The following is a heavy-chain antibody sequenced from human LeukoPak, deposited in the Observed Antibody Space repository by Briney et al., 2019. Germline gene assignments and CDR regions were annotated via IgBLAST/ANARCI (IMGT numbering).Heavy chain of an antibody. V-gene: IGHV3-15*01. J-gene: IGHJ4*02. CDR3: AKDLLLVPAAKIDY. CDR2: IKSIRDGETA. D-gene: IGHD2-2*01. CDR1: GFTFTDAW. Sequence: GGSLRLSCAASGFTFTDAWMSWVRQAPGRGLEWVGRIKSIRDGETADYAAPVRGRFTISRDDSKSTVFLQMNSLRAEDTAVYYCAKDLLLVPAAKIDYWGQGTLVTVSS.